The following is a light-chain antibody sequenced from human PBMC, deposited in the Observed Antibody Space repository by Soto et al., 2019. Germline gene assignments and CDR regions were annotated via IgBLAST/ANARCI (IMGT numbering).Light chain of an antibody. V-gene: IGLV2-8*01. CDR1: SSDVGVYNY. Sequence: QSALTQPPSASGSPGQSVTISCTGTSSDVGVYNYVSWYQQHPGKAPKLLIYEVSKRPSGGPDRFSGSKSGNTASLTVSGLQAEDEADFYCSSYAGSNNVVFCGGTKLTVL. CDR3: SSYAGSNNVV. CDR2: EVS. J-gene: IGLJ2*01.